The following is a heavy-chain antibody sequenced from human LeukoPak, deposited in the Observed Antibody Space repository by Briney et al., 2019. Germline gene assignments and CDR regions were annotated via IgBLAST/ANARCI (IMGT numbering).Heavy chain of an antibody. CDR2: INWNGGST. CDR1: GFTFSSYE. D-gene: IGHD1-26*01. CDR3: ARAKWTLEAFDI. V-gene: IGHV3-20*04. Sequence: GGSLRLSCAASGFTFSSYEMNWVRQAPGKGLEWVSGINWNGGSTGYADSVKGRFTISRENAKNSLYLQMNSLRAEDTALYYCARAKWTLEAFDIWGQGTMVTVSS. J-gene: IGHJ3*02.